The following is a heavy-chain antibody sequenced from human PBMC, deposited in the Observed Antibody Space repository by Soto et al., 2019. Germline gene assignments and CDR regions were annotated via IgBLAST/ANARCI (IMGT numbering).Heavy chain of an antibody. CDR3: ARGGITHWAYFYYMDV. CDR1: GGSLSDYF. J-gene: IGHJ6*03. V-gene: IGHV4-34*01. D-gene: IGHD3-16*01. CDR2: INHLGSI. Sequence: SETLSLTCVVSGGSLSDYFWSWIRQPPGMALEWIGEINHLGSINYNPSLKSRVTMSVDTSKNQFSLTLNSVTAADTATYYCARGGITHWAYFYYMDVWDRGTTVTASS.